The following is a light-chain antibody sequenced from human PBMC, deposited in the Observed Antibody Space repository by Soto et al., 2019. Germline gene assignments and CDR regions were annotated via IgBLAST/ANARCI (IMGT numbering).Light chain of an antibody. V-gene: IGLV1-40*01. Sequence: QSALTQPPSVSGAPGQRVTISCTGSSSNIGAGHDVHWYQQLPGTAPKLLIYANNNRPSGVPDRFSGSKSGTSASLAITGLQAEDEADYYCQSHDSRLNTYVIGTGTKLTVL. CDR2: ANN. CDR1: SSNIGAGHD. J-gene: IGLJ1*01. CDR3: QSHDSRLNTYV.